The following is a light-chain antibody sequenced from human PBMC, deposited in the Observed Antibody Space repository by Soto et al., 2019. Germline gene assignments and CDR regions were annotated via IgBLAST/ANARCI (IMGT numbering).Light chain of an antibody. CDR2: GAS. V-gene: IGKV3-20*01. Sequence: ENVLTQSPGTLSLSPGDRATLSCRASRSISSGYLAWYQQKPGQAPRLLISGASSRATGIPDRFSGSGSGTDFTLTISRLEPEDFAVYYCQQYGSSGTFGQGTKVEIK. CDR1: RSISSGY. CDR3: QQYGSSGT. J-gene: IGKJ1*01.